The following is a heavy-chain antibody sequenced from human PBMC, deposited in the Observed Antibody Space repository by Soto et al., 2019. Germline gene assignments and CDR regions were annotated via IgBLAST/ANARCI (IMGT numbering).Heavy chain of an antibody. D-gene: IGHD3-3*01. CDR3: ARGSGDFWSGSKDFDY. J-gene: IGHJ4*02. V-gene: IGHV3-74*01. CDR1: GFTFSRFW. Sequence: GGSLRLSCAASGFTFSRFWMHWVRQGPGKGLVWVSRISSDGSSTTYADSVKGRFSISRDNAKNTLFLQMNILRAEDTTVYYCARGSGDFWSGSKDFDYWGQGTLVTVSS. CDR2: ISSDGSST.